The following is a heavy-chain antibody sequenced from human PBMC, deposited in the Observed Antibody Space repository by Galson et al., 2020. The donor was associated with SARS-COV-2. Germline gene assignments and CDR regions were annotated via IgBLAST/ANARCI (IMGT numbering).Heavy chain of an antibody. CDR3: ARMGDLVVAAAISSRGGYYYYYYMDV. CDR2: IFSNDEK. J-gene: IGHJ6*03. V-gene: IGHV2-26*01. CDR1: GFSLSNARMG. Sequence: SGPTLVKPTETLTLTCTVSGFSLSNARMGVSWIRQPPGKALEWLAHIFSNDEKSYSTSLKSRLTISKDTSKSQVVLTMTNMDPVDTATYYCARMGDLVVAAAISSRGGYYYYYYMDVWGKGTTVTVSS. D-gene: IGHD2-2*02.